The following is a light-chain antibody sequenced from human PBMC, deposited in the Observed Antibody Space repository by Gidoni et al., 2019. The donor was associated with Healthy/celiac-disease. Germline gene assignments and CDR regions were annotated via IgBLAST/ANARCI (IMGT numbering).Light chain of an antibody. CDR3: QQRSNWHPLT. CDR1: QSVSSC. Sequence: ELVLTQSPATLSLSPGERATLTCRPSQSVSSCLAWYQQKPGQAPRLLIYDAANRATGIPARFSGSGCGTDFTLTISSLEPEDVAVYYCQQRSNWHPLTFGGGTKVEIK. J-gene: IGKJ4*01. CDR2: DAA. V-gene: IGKV3-11*01.